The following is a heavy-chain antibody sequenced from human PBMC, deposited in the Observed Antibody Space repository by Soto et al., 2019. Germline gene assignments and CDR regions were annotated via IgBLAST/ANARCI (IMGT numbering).Heavy chain of an antibody. V-gene: IGHV3-72*01. CDR1: GFSFSDHY. CDR3: ARGGSYRPFEY. CDR2: IRKETNGYST. J-gene: IGHJ4*02. D-gene: IGHD1-26*01. Sequence: DVQLVQSGGGLVQPGGSLRLSCVGSGFSFSDHYMDWVRQAPGKGLEWVARIRKETNGYSTQYAASVKGRFTISRDDSKNSVYLQVNSLNTADTAVYYCARGGSYRPFEYWGQGTLVTVSS.